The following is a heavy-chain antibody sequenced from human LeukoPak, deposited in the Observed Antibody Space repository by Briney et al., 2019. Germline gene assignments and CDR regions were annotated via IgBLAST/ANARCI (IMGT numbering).Heavy chain of an antibody. V-gene: IGHV1-2*02. CDR1: GYSLTGYH. CDR2: INPNSGDT. D-gene: IGHD1-7*01. J-gene: IGHJ3*02. CDR3: ARVGATGITGTTGQRGAFDI. Sequence: ASVKVSCKASGYSLTGYHMHWVRQAPGQGLEWMGWINPNSGDTNYVQKFQGRVTMTWDTSISTAYMEMSRLRSDDTAVYYCARVGATGITGTTGQRGAFDIWGQGTMVTVSS.